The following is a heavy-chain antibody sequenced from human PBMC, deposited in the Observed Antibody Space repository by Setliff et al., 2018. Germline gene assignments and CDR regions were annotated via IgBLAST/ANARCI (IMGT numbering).Heavy chain of an antibody. CDR3: ARLWRRIQQIDY. J-gene: IGHJ4*02. V-gene: IGHV4-34*01. D-gene: IGHD3-10*01. CDR2: IYHSGST. CDR1: GGSFNSYY. Sequence: SETLSLTCAVYGGSFNSYYWGWIRQPPGKGLEWIGEIYHSGSTNYNPSLKSRVTISVDTSKNQFSLNLNSVTAADTAVYYCARLWRRIQQIDYWGQGTLVTVSS.